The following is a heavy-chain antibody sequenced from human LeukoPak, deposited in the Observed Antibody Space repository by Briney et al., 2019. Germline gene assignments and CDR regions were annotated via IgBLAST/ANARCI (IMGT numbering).Heavy chain of an antibody. D-gene: IGHD1-26*01. V-gene: IGHV1-2*06. Sequence: ASVKVSCKASGYTFTDSYIHWVRQAPGQGLEWMGHLHPNTGDTFYAQKFRGRVTMTRDTSISTAYMELNRLTSDDTAVYYCAKDHSGSYEYWAQGTLVTISS. CDR2: LHPNTGDT. CDR1: GYTFTDSY. CDR3: AKDHSGSYEY. J-gene: IGHJ4*02.